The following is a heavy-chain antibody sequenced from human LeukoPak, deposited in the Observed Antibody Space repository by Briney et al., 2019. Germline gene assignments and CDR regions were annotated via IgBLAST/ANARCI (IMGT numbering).Heavy chain of an antibody. Sequence: GGSLRLSCAASGFTFDDYGMSWVRKAPGQGLEWVSDINWNGGSKGYTDSGRGRFTISRANAKNSLYLNMISPRAADTALYACARGPAGSAIGPFDYWGEGSLVTVSS. CDR3: ARGPAGSAIGPFDY. J-gene: IGHJ4*02. D-gene: IGHD3-10*01. CDR1: GFTFDDYG. CDR2: INWNGGSK. V-gene: IGHV3-20*01.